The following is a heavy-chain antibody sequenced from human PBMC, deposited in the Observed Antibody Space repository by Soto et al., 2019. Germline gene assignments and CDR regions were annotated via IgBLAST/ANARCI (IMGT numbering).Heavy chain of an antibody. CDR2: ISSSGSSI. J-gene: IGHJ6*02. V-gene: IGHV3-48*03. Sequence: GSLKLSCAASAFSFTNYDMNWVRQAPGKGLEWVSYISSSGSSIYYADSVKGRFTISRDNAKNSLYLQMNSLRAEDTAVYYCARGAARDRIGRLVVWGQGTTVTVSS. CDR1: AFSFTNYD. CDR3: ARGAARDRIGRLVV. D-gene: IGHD3-10*01.